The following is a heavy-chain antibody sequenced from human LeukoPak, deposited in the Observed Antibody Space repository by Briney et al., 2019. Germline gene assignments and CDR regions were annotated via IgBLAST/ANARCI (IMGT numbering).Heavy chain of an antibody. Sequence: GGSLRLSCAASGFTVTSNYMSWVRQAPWKGLEWVSVIYSGGSTYYADSVKGRFTISRDNAKNSLYLQMNSLRAEDTAVYYCARVGANYYYYMDVWGKGTTVTVSS. J-gene: IGHJ6*03. CDR1: GFTVTSNY. V-gene: IGHV3-53*01. CDR2: IYSGGST. CDR3: ARVGANYYYYMDV.